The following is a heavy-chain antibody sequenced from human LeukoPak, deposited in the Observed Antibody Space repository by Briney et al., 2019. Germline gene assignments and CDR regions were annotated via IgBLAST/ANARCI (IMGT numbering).Heavy chain of an antibody. CDR2: INHSGST. CDR1: GFTFSDYY. Sequence: GSLRLSCAASGFTFSDYYMSWIRQPPGKGLEWIGEINHSGSTNYNPSLKSRVTISVDTSKNQFSLKLSSVTAADTAVYYCARGYYYDSSGRYFDYWGQGTLVTVSS. J-gene: IGHJ4*02. D-gene: IGHD3-22*01. CDR3: ARGYYYDSSGRYFDY. V-gene: IGHV4-34*01.